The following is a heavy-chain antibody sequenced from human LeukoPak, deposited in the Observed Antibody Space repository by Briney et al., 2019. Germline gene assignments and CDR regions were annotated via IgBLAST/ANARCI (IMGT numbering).Heavy chain of an antibody. D-gene: IGHD2-2*01. CDR2: ISSSSSYI. V-gene: IGHV3-21*04. J-gene: IGHJ3*02. Sequence: GGSLRLSCAASGFTFSSYSMNWVRQAPGKGLEWVSSISSSSSYIYYADSVKGRFTISRDNAKNSLYLQMNSLRAEDTAVYYCASADCSSTSCYGAFDIWGQGTMVTVSS. CDR1: GFTFSSYS. CDR3: ASADCSSTSCYGAFDI.